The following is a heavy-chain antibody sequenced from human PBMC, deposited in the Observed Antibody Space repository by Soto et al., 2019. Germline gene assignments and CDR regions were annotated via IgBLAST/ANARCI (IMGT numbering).Heavy chain of an antibody. V-gene: IGHV4-39*01. D-gene: IGHD3-9*01. CDR3: ARHRKYYDILTGYYIPSHMDF. CDR1: GASISDSSYF. CDR2: IYYSGIT. Sequence: QLQLQESGPGLVKPSETLSLTCTVSGASISDSSYFWGWIRQPPGKGLECIGSIYYSGITHYNPSLKSRVTISVDTSKNLFSLKLSSVTAADTAVYYCARHRKYYDILTGYYIPSHMDFWGQGTTVTVSS. J-gene: IGHJ6*02.